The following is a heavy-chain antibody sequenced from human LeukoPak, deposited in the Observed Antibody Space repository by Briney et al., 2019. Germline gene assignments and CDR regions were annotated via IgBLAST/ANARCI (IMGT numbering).Heavy chain of an antibody. CDR1: GGSISGYY. CDR2: IFYSGST. CDR3: ARGEWDLLFDY. D-gene: IGHD1-26*01. V-gene: IGHV4-59*01. J-gene: IGHJ4*02. Sequence: PSETLSLTCTVSGGSISGYYWSWIGQRPGKGLEWIGYIFYSGSTNYNPSLKRGVTISVYTSKNQFSLKLSSVTAADTAVYYCARGEWDLLFDYWGQGTLVTVSS.